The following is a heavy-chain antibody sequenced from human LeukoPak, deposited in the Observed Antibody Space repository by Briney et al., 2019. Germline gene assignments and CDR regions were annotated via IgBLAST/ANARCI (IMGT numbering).Heavy chain of an antibody. CDR1: GFTLSSYA. V-gene: IGHV3-23*01. J-gene: IGHJ4*02. D-gene: IGHD6-13*01. CDR3: AKTRPLDSSSWSHGDY. Sequence: GGSLRLSCAASGFTLSSYAMSWVRQAPGKGLEWVSAISGSGDSTYFGDSVKGRFTISRDNSKNTLYLQMNDLRAEDTAVYYCAKTRPLDSSSWSHGDYWGQGTLVTVSS. CDR2: ISGSGDST.